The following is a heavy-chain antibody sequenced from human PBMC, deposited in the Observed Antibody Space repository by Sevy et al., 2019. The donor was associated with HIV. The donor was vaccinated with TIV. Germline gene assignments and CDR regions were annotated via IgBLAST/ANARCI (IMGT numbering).Heavy chain of an antibody. CDR1: GYTVTELS. CDR2: FDPEDGET. D-gene: IGHD2-15*01. V-gene: IGHV1-24*01. J-gene: IGHJ4*02. Sequence: ASVKVSCKVSGYTVTELSMHWVRQAPGKGLEWMGGFDPEDGETIYAQKFQGRITMTEDTPTDTAYMELNSLRSEETAVYYCAAVIRPGYCSGGSCSGFWGQGTLVTVSS. CDR3: AAVIRPGYCSGGSCSGF.